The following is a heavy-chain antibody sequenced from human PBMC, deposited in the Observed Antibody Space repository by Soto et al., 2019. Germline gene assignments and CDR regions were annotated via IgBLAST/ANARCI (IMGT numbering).Heavy chain of an antibody. J-gene: IGHJ4*02. D-gene: IGHD1-7*01. V-gene: IGHV1-3*01. CDR2: INAGNGNT. CDR1: GYTFTSYA. Sequence: QVQLVQSGAEVKKPGASVKVSCKASGYTFTSYAMHWVRQAPGQRLEWMGWINAGNGNTKYAQKFQGRVTITRDTSASTAYMELSSMRSEDMAVYYCAREPPYNWDLGYYFDGWVQGTLVTVSS. CDR3: AREPPYNWDLGYYFDG.